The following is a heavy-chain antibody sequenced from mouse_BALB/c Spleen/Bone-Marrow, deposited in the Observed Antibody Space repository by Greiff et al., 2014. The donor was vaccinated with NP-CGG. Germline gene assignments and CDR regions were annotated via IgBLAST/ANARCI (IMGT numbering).Heavy chain of an antibody. CDR3: ARYYNYYFDV. J-gene: IGHJ1*01. CDR1: GYTFTNYW. V-gene: IGHV1S81*02. CDR2: INPSNGRA. D-gene: IGHD1-1*01. Sequence: VQLQQSGAELVKPGASVRLSCKTSGYTFTNYWMHRVKQRPGQGLEWIGDINPSNGRATYSEKFKSKATLTVDKSSSTAYMQLSSLTSEDSAVYYCARYYNYYFDVWGAGTTVTVSS.